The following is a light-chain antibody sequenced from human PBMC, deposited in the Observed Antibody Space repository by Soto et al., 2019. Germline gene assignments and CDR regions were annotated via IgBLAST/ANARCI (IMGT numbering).Light chain of an antibody. Sequence: DIQMPQSPSSVSASVGDRVTITCRASQGVSASLAWYQQKAGRAPKLLIYAAATLQTGVPSRFIGSYSGTDFPLTVTSLQPEDAATYYCQQTDTYPYTFGQGTNLEIK. CDR3: QQTDTYPYT. V-gene: IGKV1D-12*01. CDR1: QGVSAS. CDR2: AAA. J-gene: IGKJ2*01.